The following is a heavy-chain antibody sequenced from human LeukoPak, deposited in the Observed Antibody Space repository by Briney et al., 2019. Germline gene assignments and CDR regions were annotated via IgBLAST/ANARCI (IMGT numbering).Heavy chain of an antibody. CDR1: GYTFTSYG. CDR3: ASPRPERDAFDI. Sequence: RASVKVSCKASGYTFTSYGISWVRQAPGQGLEWMGWISAYNGNTNYAQKLQGRVTMTTDTSTSTAYMELRSLRSDDTAVYYCASPRPERDAFDIWGQGTMVTVSS. J-gene: IGHJ3*02. CDR2: ISAYNGNT. V-gene: IGHV1-18*01.